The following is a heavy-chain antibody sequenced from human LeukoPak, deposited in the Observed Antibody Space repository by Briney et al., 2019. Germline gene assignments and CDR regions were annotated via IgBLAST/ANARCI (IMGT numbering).Heavy chain of an antibody. CDR2: ISTSVHST. Sequence: GSLRLSCEASGFTFNNYAMSWVRQAPGKGLEWVSTISTSVHSTYYSDSVKGRFTISRDNSKNTLYLQVNSLRAEDTAVYYCARVLVGAHFDYWGQGTLVTVSS. D-gene: IGHD1-26*01. CDR3: ARVLVGAHFDY. CDR1: GFTFNNYA. V-gene: IGHV3-23*01. J-gene: IGHJ4*02.